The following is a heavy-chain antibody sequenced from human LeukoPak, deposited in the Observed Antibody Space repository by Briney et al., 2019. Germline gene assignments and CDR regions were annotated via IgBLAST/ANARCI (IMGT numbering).Heavy chain of an antibody. CDR3: AKGSYYNGGAFDI. CDR1: GFTFSSYW. J-gene: IGHJ3*02. D-gene: IGHD3-10*01. CDR2: IKQDGSEK. V-gene: IGHV3-7*01. Sequence: GGSLRLSCAASGFTFSSYWMSWVRQAPGKGLEWVANIKQDGSEKNYVDSVKGRFTISRDNAKNSLYLQMNSLRAEDTAVYYCAKGSYYNGGAFDIWGQGTMVTVSS.